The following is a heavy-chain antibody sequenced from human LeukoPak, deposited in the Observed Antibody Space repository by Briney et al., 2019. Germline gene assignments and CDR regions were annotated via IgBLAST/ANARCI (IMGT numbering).Heavy chain of an antibody. J-gene: IGHJ4*02. Sequence: ASVKVSCKASGYTFTSYAMHWVRQAPGQRLEWMGWINAANGDTKYSQNFQGRVTITRDTSASTAYMELSSLRSEDTAVYYCARDSGEYYFDYWGQGTLVTVSS. CDR1: GYTFTSYA. CDR2: INAANGDT. D-gene: IGHD2-15*01. V-gene: IGHV1-3*01. CDR3: ARDSGEYYFDY.